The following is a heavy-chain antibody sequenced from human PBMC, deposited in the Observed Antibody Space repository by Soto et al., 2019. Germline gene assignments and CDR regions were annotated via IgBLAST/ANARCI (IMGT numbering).Heavy chain of an antibody. Sequence: SETLSLTCTVSGGSISSYYWSWIRQPPGKGLEWIGYIYYSGSTNYNPSLKSRATISVDTSKNQFSLKLSSVTAADTAVYYCARDTSFMGMDVWGQGTTVTVSS. CDR3: ARDTSFMGMDV. CDR2: IYYSGST. J-gene: IGHJ6*02. D-gene: IGHD1-26*01. V-gene: IGHV4-59*01. CDR1: GGSISSYY.